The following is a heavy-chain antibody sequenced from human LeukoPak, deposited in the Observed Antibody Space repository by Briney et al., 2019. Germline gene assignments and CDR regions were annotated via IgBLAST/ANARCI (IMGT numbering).Heavy chain of an antibody. J-gene: IGHJ4*02. CDR2: IYHSGSS. CDR3: ARHYGYNHGHSDY. V-gene: IGHV4-39*01. CDR1: GGSISTNGFY. Sequence: SETLSLTCTVSGGSISTNGFYWGWIRQPPGKGLEWIGSIYHSGSSYYNPSLKSRFSISVDTSKNQLSLKLSSVTAADTAVYYCARHYGYNHGHSDYWGQGTLVTVSS. D-gene: IGHD5-18*01.